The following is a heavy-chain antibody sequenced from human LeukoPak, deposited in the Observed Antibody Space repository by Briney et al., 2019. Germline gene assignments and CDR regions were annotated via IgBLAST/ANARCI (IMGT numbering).Heavy chain of an antibody. Sequence: PGGSLRLSCAASGFTFSSYAMSWVRQAPGKGLEWVSAISASGGGSTYYADSVKGRFTISRDNSKNTLYLQMNSLRAEDTAVYYCAKVWTTVTTRHFQHWGQGTLVTVSS. J-gene: IGHJ1*01. D-gene: IGHD4-17*01. CDR2: ISASGGGST. CDR3: AKVWTTVTTRHFQH. CDR1: GFTFSSYA. V-gene: IGHV3-23*01.